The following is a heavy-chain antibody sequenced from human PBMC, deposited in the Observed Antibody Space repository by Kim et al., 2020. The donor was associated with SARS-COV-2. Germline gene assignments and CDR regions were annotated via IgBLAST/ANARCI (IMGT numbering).Heavy chain of an antibody. Sequence: YAKKFQGRVTMTRDTSTSTVYMELSSLRSEDTAVYYCAREGGIAAYWFDPWGQGTPVTVSS. CDR3: AREGGIAAYWFDP. J-gene: IGHJ5*02. V-gene: IGHV1-46*01. D-gene: IGHD6-25*01.